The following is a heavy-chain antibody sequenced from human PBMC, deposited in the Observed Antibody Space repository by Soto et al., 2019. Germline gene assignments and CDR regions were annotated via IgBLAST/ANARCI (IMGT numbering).Heavy chain of an antibody. J-gene: IGHJ4*02. Sequence: QVQLVQSGAEVKKPGSSVKVSCKASGGTFSSYAISWVRQAPGQGLEWMGGIIPIFGTANYAQKFQGRVTITADESTSTAYMELSSLRSEDTAVYYCARGWRGVWFGELLRLDYWGQGTLVTVSS. CDR2: IIPIFGTA. V-gene: IGHV1-69*12. D-gene: IGHD3-10*01. CDR3: ARGWRGVWFGELLRLDY. CDR1: GGTFSSYA.